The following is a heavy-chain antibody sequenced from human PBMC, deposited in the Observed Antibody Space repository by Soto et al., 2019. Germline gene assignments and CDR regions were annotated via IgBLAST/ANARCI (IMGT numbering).Heavy chain of an antibody. V-gene: IGHV3-23*01. CDR1: GFTFSSYA. CDR2: ISGSGGST. J-gene: IGHJ5*02. D-gene: IGHD3-10*01. CDR3: AKHEGSGSYYNWFDP. Sequence: LRLSCAASGFTFSSYAMSWVRQAPGKGLEWVSAISGSGGSTYYADSVKGRFTISRDNSKNTLYLQMNSLRAEDTAVYYCAKHEGSGSYYNWFDPWGQGTLVTVSS.